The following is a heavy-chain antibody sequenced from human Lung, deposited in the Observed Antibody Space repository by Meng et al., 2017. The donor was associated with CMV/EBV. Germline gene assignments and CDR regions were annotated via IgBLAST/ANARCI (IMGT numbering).Heavy chain of an antibody. CDR3: ARDVSPRSSAYFAIYYFYALDV. CDR2: ISSSGTYI. V-gene: IGHV3-21*01. CDR1: GFTLRCYS. Sequence: GESLKISCAASGFTLRCYSMNWVRQAPGKGLEWVSSISSSGTYIYYADSVKGRFTISRDNAQNSLYLQMNSLRAEDTAVYYCARDVSPRSSAYFAIYYFYALDVWGQGXTVTVSS. J-gene: IGHJ6*02. D-gene: IGHD2-21*01.